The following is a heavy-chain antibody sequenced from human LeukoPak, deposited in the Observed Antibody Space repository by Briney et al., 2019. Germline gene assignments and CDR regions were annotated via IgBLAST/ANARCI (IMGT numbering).Heavy chain of an antibody. CDR3: ARGWQSALDI. CDR1: GFTFSNYW. CDR2: ISNDGSAT. Sequence: PGGSLRLSCAASGFTFSNYWMHWVRQAPGKGLVWVSRISNDGSATFYADSVKGRFTFSRDNAKNTLFLQMNSLRAEDTGVYYCARGWQSALDIWGQGTMVSVSS. V-gene: IGHV3-74*01. J-gene: IGHJ3*02. D-gene: IGHD5-24*01.